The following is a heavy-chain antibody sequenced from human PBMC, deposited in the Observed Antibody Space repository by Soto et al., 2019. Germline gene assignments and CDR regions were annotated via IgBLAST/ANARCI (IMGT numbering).Heavy chain of an antibody. CDR1: GFTFSSYG. D-gene: IGHD4-17*01. V-gene: IGHV3-30*18. J-gene: IGHJ6*04. Sequence: QVQLVESGGGVVQPGRSLRLSCAVSGFTFSSYGMHWVRQAPDKGLEWVAVISYDGSNKYYADSVKGRFTISRDNSKNTLYLQMNSLRTEDTGVYFCAKVLVSYVDHEAPLEPMEVWGKGTTVTVSS. CDR2: ISYDGSNK. CDR3: AKVLVSYVDHEAPLEPMEV.